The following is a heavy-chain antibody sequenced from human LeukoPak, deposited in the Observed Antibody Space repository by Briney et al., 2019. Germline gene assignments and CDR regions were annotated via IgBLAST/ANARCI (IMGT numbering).Heavy chain of an antibody. CDR2: TRYDGTDK. J-gene: IGHJ4*02. V-gene: IGHV3-30*02. CDR1: GFTFSVYG. D-gene: IGHD2-2*01. Sequence: PGGSLGLSCAASGFTFSVYGMHWVRQAPGKGLEWVAFTRYDGTDKYYADSVRGRFTISRDNSKNTLYLQMNSLRAEDTAVYYCAKGKCRSNSRYVFDYWGQGTLVTVYS. CDR3: AKGKCRSNSRYVFDY.